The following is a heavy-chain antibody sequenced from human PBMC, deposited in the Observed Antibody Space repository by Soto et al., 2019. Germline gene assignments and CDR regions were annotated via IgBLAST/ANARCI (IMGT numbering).Heavy chain of an antibody. CDR3: ARDYYGSGSYSRDNWFDP. Sequence: GGSLRLSCASSGFTFSSYGMHWVRQAPGKGLEWVAVIWYDGSNKYYADSVKGRFTISRDNSKNTLYLQMNSLRAEDTAVYYCARDYYGSGSYSRDNWFDPWGQGTLVTVSS. V-gene: IGHV3-33*01. D-gene: IGHD3-10*01. CDR1: GFTFSSYG. J-gene: IGHJ5*02. CDR2: IWYDGSNK.